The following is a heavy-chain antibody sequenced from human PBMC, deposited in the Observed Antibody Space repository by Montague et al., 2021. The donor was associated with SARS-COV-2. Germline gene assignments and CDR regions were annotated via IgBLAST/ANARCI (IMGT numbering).Heavy chain of an antibody. CDR2: TYYRSMWKS. CDR3: VRGIEAAGSYDY. Sequence: CAISGDSVSSNSATWNWIRQSPSRGLEWLCRTYYRSMWKSDYARXVKSRIAINPDTSKNQFSLQLSSVTPEDTALYYCVRGIEAAGSYDYWGQGTLVTVSS. D-gene: IGHD6-13*01. CDR1: GDSVSSNSAT. V-gene: IGHV6-1*01. J-gene: IGHJ4*02.